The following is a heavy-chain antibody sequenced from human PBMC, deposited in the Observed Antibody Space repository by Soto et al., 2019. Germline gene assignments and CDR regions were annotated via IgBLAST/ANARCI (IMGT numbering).Heavy chain of an antibody. V-gene: IGHV3-73*01. Sequence: EVHLVDCGGDVVQPGGSLKLSCAASEFTFSGSYLHWVRQASGRGLEWVGHIRGRADSYATSYAASVNGRFTISRDDSKNTAYLQMNSLTTEDTAVYYCAIRDYWGQGTLVTVSS. CDR1: EFTFSGSY. J-gene: IGHJ4*02. CDR2: IRGRADSYAT. CDR3: AIRDY.